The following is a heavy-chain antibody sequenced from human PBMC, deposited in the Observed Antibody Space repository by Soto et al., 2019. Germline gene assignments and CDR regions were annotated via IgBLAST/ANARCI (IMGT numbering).Heavy chain of an antibody. CDR3: AKGGRQWLVTSDFNY. J-gene: IGHJ4*02. D-gene: IGHD6-19*01. CDR1: GFSFSNYG. V-gene: IGHV3-30*02. Sequence: GGSLRLSCAASGFSFSNYGMHWLRQAPGKGLEWVALIWYDGTNKYYVDSVKGRFTISRDISKNTVSLEMTSLRAEDTAVYYCAKGGRQWLVTSDFNYWGQGALVTVSS. CDR2: IWYDGTNK.